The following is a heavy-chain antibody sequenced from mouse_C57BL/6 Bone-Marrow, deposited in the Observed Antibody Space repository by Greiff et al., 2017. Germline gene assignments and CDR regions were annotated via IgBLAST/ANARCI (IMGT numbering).Heavy chain of an antibody. D-gene: IGHD3-2*02. Sequence: QVQLQQSGPELVKPGASVKISCKASGYSFTSYYIHWVKQRPGQGLEWIGWIYPGSGNTKYNEKFKGKATLTADTSSSTAYMQLSSLTSEDSAVYYCAREEDSSGFWFAYWGQGTLVTVSA. J-gene: IGHJ3*01. CDR2: IYPGSGNT. CDR3: AREEDSSGFWFAY. CDR1: GYSFTSYY. V-gene: IGHV1-66*01.